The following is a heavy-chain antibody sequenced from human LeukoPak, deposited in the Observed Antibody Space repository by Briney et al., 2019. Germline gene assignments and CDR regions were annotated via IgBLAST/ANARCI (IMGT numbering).Heavy chain of an antibody. V-gene: IGHV4-30-4*01. CDR2: IFYLGST. CDR3: AYNRNFALDN. J-gene: IGHJ4*01. CDR1: GGSISSGNYY. Sequence: SETLSLTCTVSGGSISSGNYYWSWIRQPPGKGLEWIGYIFYLGSTYYNPSLRSRVSISVNTFQNHFSLKLTSVTAADTAVYFCAYNRNFALDNWGQGTLVTVSS. D-gene: IGHD1-14*01.